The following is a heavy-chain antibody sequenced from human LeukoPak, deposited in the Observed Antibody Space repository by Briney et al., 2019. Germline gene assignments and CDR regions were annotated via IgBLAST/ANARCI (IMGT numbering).Heavy chain of an antibody. J-gene: IGHJ4*02. Sequence: GGSLRLSCTASGCTFSSYAMSWVRQAPGKGLEWVAAINEDGDSTYFADSVKGRFTISRDNSKNTVYLQMNSLRAEDTAVYHCAQQLGFCSRGTCYFTYWGQGTLVTVSS. D-gene: IGHD2-15*01. CDR3: AQQLGFCSRGTCYFTY. CDR1: GCTFSSYA. CDR2: INEDGDST. V-gene: IGHV3-23*01.